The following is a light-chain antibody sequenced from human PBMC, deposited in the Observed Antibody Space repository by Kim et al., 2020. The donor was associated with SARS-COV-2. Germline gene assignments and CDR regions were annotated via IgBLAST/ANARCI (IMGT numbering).Light chain of an antibody. CDR2: GAS. CDR1: QSVSNKY. Sequence: EIVLTQSPGTLSLSPGERATLSCRASQSVSNKYLVWYQQKPGQAPRLLMFGASSRATGIPDRFSGSGSGTDFTLTITRLEPEDFAVYYCQHYGSSPPYTFGQGTKLEI. V-gene: IGKV3-20*01. CDR3: QHYGSSPPYT. J-gene: IGKJ2*01.